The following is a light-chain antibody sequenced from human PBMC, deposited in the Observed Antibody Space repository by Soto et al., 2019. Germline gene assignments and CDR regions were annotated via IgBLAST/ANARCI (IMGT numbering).Light chain of an antibody. CDR3: QQYGSSPLT. V-gene: IGKV3-20*01. J-gene: IGKJ4*01. Sequence: EIVLTQSPGALSLSPGESATLSCRASQTVNRYFFAWYQQRPGQPPRLLIYDTFARATGVPDRFSGSGSGTDFTLSISRLEPEDFALYFCQQYGSSPLTFGGGTRVEIK. CDR2: DTF. CDR1: QTVNRYF.